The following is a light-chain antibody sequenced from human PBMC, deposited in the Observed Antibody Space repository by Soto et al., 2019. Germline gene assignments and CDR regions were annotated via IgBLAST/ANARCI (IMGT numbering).Light chain of an antibody. CDR3: QQYNDWPPWT. CDR2: GAS. V-gene: IGKV3-15*01. Sequence: EILMTQSPATLSVSPGDRATLSCRASQSVSNNLAWYQQRPGQAPRLLIYGASTRATGIPARFSGSGSGTGFTLTISSLQSEDFAVYYCQQYNDWPPWTFGQGTKVAIK. J-gene: IGKJ1*01. CDR1: QSVSNN.